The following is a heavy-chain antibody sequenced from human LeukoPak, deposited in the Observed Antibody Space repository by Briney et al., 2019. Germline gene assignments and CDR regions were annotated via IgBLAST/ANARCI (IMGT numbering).Heavy chain of an antibody. J-gene: IGHJ3*02. V-gene: IGHV3-7*01. CDR1: GFTFSSYW. CDR3: ARDANYHVSSDYYDAFDI. Sequence: GGSLRLSCAASGFTFSSYWMSWVRQAPGKGLEWVTNINQDGSEQYYVDSVKGRFTISRDNAKNSLYLQMSSLRAEDTAVFYCARDANYHVSSDYYDAFDIWGQGTMVTVSS. CDR2: INQDGSEQ. D-gene: IGHD3-22*01.